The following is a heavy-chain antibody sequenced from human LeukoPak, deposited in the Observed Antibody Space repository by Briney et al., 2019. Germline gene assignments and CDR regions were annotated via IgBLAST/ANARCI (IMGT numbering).Heavy chain of an antibody. CDR3: ATSHTTYADYEPPDY. CDR1: GYTFTGYY. D-gene: IGHD4-17*01. Sequence: ASVKVSCKASGYTFTGYYIHWVRQAPGQGLEWMGWINPNSGGTKYAQKFQGRVTMTRDTSITTAYVELSRLISDDTAVYYCATSHTTYADYEPPDYWGQGTLVTVSS. V-gene: IGHV1-2*02. J-gene: IGHJ4*02. CDR2: INPNSGGT.